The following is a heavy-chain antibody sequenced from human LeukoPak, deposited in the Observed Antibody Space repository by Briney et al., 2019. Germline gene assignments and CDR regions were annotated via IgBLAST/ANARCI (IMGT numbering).Heavy chain of an antibody. Sequence: ASVKVSCKASGYTFTSYGISWVRQAPGQGLEWMGWINTYNGDTNYIQKFQGRVTITRDTSARTAYMALSSLRPTDTAVYFCARGRYYSDSSYYYFDSWGQGTLVTVSS. CDR1: GYTFTSYG. V-gene: IGHV1-18*01. CDR2: INTYNGDT. J-gene: IGHJ4*02. D-gene: IGHD3-22*01. CDR3: ARGRYYSDSSYYYFDS.